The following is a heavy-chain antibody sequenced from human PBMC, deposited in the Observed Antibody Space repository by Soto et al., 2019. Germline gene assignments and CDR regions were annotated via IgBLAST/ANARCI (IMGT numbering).Heavy chain of an antibody. CDR1: GFTFSSYW. CDR2: INIDGIT. D-gene: IGHD3-22*01. V-gene: IGHV3-74*01. J-gene: IGHJ4*02. Sequence: EVQLVESGGGLVQPGGSLRLSCAASGFTFSSYWMHWVRQAPGKGLVWVSRINIDGITSYADSVKGRFTISRDNAKKTLYLQMNTLGAGDTAVYYCARGDGDNYDGHGYLARHWGQGTLVTVSS. CDR3: ARGDGDNYDGHGYLARH.